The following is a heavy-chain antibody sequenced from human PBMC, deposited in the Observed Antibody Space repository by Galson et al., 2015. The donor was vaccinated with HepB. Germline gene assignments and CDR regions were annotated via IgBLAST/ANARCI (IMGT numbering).Heavy chain of an antibody. V-gene: IGHV1-46*01. D-gene: IGHD2-2*01. CDR1: GYTFTSYY. CDR3: ARDLHIVVVPAANLFDP. Sequence: SVKVSCKASGYTFTSYYMHWVRQAPGQGLEWMGIINPSGGSTSYAQKFQGRVTMTRDTSTSTVYMELSSLRSEDTAVYYCARDLHIVVVPAANLFDPWGQGTLVTVSS. J-gene: IGHJ5*02. CDR2: INPSGGST.